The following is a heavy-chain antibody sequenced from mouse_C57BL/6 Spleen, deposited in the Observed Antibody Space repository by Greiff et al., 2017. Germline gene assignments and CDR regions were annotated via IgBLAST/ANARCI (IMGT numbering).Heavy chain of an antibody. J-gene: IGHJ4*01. CDR1: GYTFTSYW. CDR3: ARGTAQAGMDY. V-gene: IGHV1-55*01. CDR2: IYPGSGST. Sequence: VQLQQPGAELVKPGASVKMSCKASGYTFTSYWITWVKQRPGQGLEWIGDIYPGSGSTNYNEKFKSKATLTVDTSSSTAYMQLSSLASEDSAVYYCARGTAQAGMDYWGQGTSVTVSS. D-gene: IGHD3-2*02.